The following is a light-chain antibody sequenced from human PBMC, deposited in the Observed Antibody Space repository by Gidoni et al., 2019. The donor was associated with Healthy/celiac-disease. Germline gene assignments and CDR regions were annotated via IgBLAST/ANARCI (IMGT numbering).Light chain of an antibody. CDR3: QQSYSTLLA. CDR2: AAS. V-gene: IGKV1-39*01. Sequence: DLQLIKSPSYLSASVGDRVTITCRASQSISSYLHWYQQKPGKAPTLLIYAASSLQSGVPSRFSGSGSGTDFTLTISSLRPEEVATYYCQQSYSTLLAFGGGTKVEIK. CDR1: QSISSY. J-gene: IGKJ4*01.